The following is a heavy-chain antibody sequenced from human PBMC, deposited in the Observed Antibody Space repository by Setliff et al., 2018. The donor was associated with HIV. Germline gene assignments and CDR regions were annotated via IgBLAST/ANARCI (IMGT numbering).Heavy chain of an antibody. V-gene: IGHV4-38-2*02. J-gene: IGHJ4*02. Sequence: KASETLSLTCSVSGPSLSTGHHWGWIRQTPEKGLEWIGSSSDSGYTHYNPSLKSRVTISVDTSRKQFSLKLSSVTAADTAVYYCARRRYCSVGDCRYLYYYFDSWGQGTLVTVS. D-gene: IGHD2-15*01. CDR3: ARRRYCSVGDCRYLYYYFDS. CDR2: SSDSGYT. CDR1: GPSLSTGHH.